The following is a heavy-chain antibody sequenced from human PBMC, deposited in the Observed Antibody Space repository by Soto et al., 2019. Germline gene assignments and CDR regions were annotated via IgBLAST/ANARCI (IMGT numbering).Heavy chain of an antibody. CDR1: GGSISSSNW. D-gene: IGHD3-22*01. J-gene: IGHJ4*02. V-gene: IGHV4-4*02. CDR3: ARSGHYYDSSGYYSDY. Sequence: ASETLSLTCAVSGGSISSSNWWSWVRQPPGKGLEWIGEIYHSGSTNYNPSLKSRVTISVDKSKNQFSLKLSSVTAADTAVYYCARSGHYYDSSGYYSDYWGQGTLVTVSS. CDR2: IYHSGST.